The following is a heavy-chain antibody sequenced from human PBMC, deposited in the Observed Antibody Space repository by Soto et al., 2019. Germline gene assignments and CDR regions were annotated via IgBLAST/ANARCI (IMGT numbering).Heavy chain of an antibody. CDR2: IYYSGST. Sequence: PSETLSLTCTVSGGSISSGDYYWSWIRQPPGKGLEWIGYIYYSGSTYYNPSLKSRVTISVDTSKNQFSLKLSSVTAADTAVYYCARDRAYDYVWGSYRYNRGYYFDYWGQGTLVTVSS. D-gene: IGHD3-16*02. CDR1: GGSISSGDYY. J-gene: IGHJ4*02. V-gene: IGHV4-30-4*01. CDR3: ARDRAYDYVWGSYRYNRGYYFDY.